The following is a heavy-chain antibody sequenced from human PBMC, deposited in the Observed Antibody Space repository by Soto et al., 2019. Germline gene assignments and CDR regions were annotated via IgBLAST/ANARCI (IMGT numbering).Heavy chain of an antibody. Sequence: EVQLLESGGGLVQPGGSLRLSCAASGFTFSSYAMSWVRQAPGKGLEWVSTISGSGGSTYYADSVKGRFTISRDNSKNTLYLQMNSMRAEDTAVYYCAIDLVVVAATGGMDVWGQGTTVTVSS. CDR1: GFTFSSYA. CDR2: ISGSGGST. J-gene: IGHJ6*02. D-gene: IGHD2-15*01. CDR3: AIDLVVVAATGGMDV. V-gene: IGHV3-23*01.